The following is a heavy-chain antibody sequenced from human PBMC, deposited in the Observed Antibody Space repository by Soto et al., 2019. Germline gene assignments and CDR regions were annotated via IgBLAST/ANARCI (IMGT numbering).Heavy chain of an antibody. CDR3: TRKVRDYNFDY. CDR2: INPVTGVT. D-gene: IGHD4-17*01. J-gene: IGHJ4*02. V-gene: IGHV1-2*02. Sequence: ASVKVSCKTSGYKFSDYYLHWVRQAPGQGLEWMGWINPVTGVTKYTEKFQGRVTMTRDTSISTAYMELSGLRSDDTAVFYCTRKVRDYNFDYWGQGTLVTVSS. CDR1: GYKFSDYY.